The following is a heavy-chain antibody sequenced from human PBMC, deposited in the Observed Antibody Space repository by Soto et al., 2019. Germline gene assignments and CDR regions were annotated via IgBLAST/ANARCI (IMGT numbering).Heavy chain of an antibody. V-gene: IGHV3-33*06. CDR1: GFNCSKFG. Sequence: ALRVSCVVSGFNCSKFGMYWVRQAPGKGLEWAAVIWYDGSQKYYTDSVQGRFTISRDNSNNTLYLQMNSLRAEDTAVYYCAKEVWGLYTFGRPLDNWGHGTLVTVSS. D-gene: IGHD2-2*02. CDR2: IWYDGSQK. J-gene: IGHJ4*01. CDR3: AKEVWGLYTFGRPLDN.